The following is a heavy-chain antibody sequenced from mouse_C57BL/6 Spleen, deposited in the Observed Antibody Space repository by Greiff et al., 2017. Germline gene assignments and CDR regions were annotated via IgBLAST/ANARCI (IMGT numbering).Heavy chain of an antibody. J-gene: IGHJ3*01. CDR1: GYTFTSYW. D-gene: IGHD2-5*01. CDR2: IDPSDSYT. V-gene: IGHV1-59*01. Sequence: VQLQQPGAELVRPGTSVKLSCKASGYTFTSYWMHWVKQRPGQGLEWIGVIDPSDSYTNYNQKFKGKATLTVDTSSSTAYMQRSSLTSEDSAVYYCAISGSNYFAWFAYWGQGTLVTVSA. CDR3: AISGSNYFAWFAY.